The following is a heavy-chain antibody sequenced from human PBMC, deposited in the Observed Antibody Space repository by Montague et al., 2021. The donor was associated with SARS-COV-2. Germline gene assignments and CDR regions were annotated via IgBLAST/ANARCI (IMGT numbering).Heavy chain of an antibody. Sequence: SETLSLTCAVHGGSFSTYSWNWIRQPPGKGLEWIGEIHHGGSTNYNPSLKSQGTISADTSKNKSSLKLTSMAAADTAVSYCARLGAGVLPSPILVVGPYDSYYYLDVWGKGTTVTVSS. V-gene: IGHV4-34*01. CDR2: IHHGGST. D-gene: IGHD3-3*01. CDR1: GGSFSTYS. CDR3: ARLGAGVLPSPILVVGPYDSYYYLDV. J-gene: IGHJ6*03.